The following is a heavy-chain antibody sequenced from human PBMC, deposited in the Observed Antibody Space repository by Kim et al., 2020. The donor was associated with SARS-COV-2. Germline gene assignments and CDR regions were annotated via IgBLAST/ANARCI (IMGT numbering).Heavy chain of an antibody. CDR1: GFTFTSYA. V-gene: IGHV3-23*01. J-gene: IGHJ5*02. CDR2: IDGSGGTT. Sequence: GGSLRLSCAASGFTFTSYAMSWVRQAPGKGLEWVSTIDGSGGTTSDADSARGRFTISRDNSVNTVSLQMNSLRADDTAVYYCADPPYLWGQGTLVTVSS. CDR3: ADPPYL.